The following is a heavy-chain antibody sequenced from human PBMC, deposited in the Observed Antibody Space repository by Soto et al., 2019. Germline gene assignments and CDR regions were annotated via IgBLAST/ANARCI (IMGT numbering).Heavy chain of an antibody. D-gene: IGHD4-17*01. CDR1: GGCLRSSKW. CDR3: ARVIRDYGDYGIDY. J-gene: IGHJ4*02. V-gene: IGHV4-4*02. Sequence: ASGTLSLPCALFGGCLRSSKWGGLVRQPPGKGLEWIGEIYHSGSTNYNPSLKSRVTISVDKSKNQFSLKLSSVTAADTAVYYCARVIRDYGDYGIDYWGQGTLVTVSS. CDR2: IYHSGST.